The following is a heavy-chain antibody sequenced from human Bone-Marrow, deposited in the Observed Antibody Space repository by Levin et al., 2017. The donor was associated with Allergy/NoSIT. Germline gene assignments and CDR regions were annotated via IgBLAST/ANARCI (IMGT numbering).Heavy chain of an antibody. J-gene: IGHJ4*02. CDR3: VKPHGYWSGYFDS. Sequence: GGSLRLSCSASGFTFSNYAMHWVRQAPGKGLEYVSAIHSIEGSTYYADSVRDRFTISRDNSNNTLYLQMSSLRIEDTAVYFCVKPHGYWSGYFDSWGRGTLVTVSS. CDR2: IHSIEGST. D-gene: IGHD3-3*01. CDR1: GFTFSNYA. V-gene: IGHV3-64D*06.